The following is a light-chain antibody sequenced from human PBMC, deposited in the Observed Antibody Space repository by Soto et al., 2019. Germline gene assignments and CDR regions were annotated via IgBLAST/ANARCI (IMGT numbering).Light chain of an antibody. V-gene: IGLV1-47*01. J-gene: IGLJ1*01. CDR1: SSNIGSNY. Sequence: QSALTQPPSASGTPGQGVTISCSGSSSNIGSNYVYWYQQLPGTAPKLLIYRNNQRPSGVPDRFSGSKSGTSASLAISGLRSEDEADYYCAAWDDSHYVFGTGTKVTVL. CDR3: AAWDDSHYV. CDR2: RNN.